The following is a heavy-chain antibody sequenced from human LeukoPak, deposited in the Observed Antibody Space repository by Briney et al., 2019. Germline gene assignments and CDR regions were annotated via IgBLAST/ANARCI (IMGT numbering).Heavy chain of an antibody. CDR1: GGSISSTNW. J-gene: IGHJ4*02. CDR3: AREGGPYRPLDY. Sequence: SGTLSLTCGVSGGSISSTNWWTWVRQPPGEGLEWIGEVHLSGRTNYNPPLERRVTMSVDMSENHISLKLTSVTAADTAVYYCAREGGPYRPLDYSGQGTLVTVSS. CDR2: VHLSGRT. V-gene: IGHV4-4*02.